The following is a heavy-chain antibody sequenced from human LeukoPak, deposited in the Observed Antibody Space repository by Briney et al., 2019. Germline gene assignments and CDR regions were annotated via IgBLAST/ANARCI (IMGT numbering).Heavy chain of an antibody. CDR3: ARWELIDY. J-gene: IGHJ4*02. CDR2: ISHASSYI. Sequence: GGSLRLSCAGSGFTFSSYSMNWVRQAPGKGLEWVSSISHASSYIYYADSVKGRFTISRDNAKNSLYLQMNSLRVEDTAVYYCARWELIDYWGQGTLVTVSS. D-gene: IGHD1-26*01. V-gene: IGHV3-21*01. CDR1: GFTFSSYS.